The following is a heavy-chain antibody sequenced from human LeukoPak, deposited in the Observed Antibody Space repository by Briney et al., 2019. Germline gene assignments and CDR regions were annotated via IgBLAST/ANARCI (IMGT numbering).Heavy chain of an antibody. CDR3: ARDSRGGIVVDYYYYGMDV. V-gene: IGHV4-61*01. J-gene: IGHJ6*02. CDR1: GGSVSSGSYY. D-gene: IGHD2-2*01. Sequence: SETLSLTCTVSGGSVSSGSYYWSWIRQPPGKGLEWIGYIYYSGSTNYNPSLKSRVTISVDTSENQFSLKLSSVTAADTAVYYCARDSRGGIVVDYYYYGMDVWGQGTTVTVSS. CDR2: IYYSGST.